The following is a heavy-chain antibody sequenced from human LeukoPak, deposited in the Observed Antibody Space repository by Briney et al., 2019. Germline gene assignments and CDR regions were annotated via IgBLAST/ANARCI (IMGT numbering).Heavy chain of an antibody. CDR3: ARAAGAAGGQYFDY. J-gene: IGHJ4*02. CDR2: IYTNGDT. D-gene: IGHD6-13*01. Sequence: PSETLSLTCTVSGGSISGYYWSWIRQPAGQGLEWIGRIYTNGDTRYNPSLKSRVTMSVDTSKNRLSLKLRPVTAADTAVYYCARAAGAAGGQYFDYWGQGTLVTVSS. CDR1: GGSISGYY. V-gene: IGHV4-4*07.